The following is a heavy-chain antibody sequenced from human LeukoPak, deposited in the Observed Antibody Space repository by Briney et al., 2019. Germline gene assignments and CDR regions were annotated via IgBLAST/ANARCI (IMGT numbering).Heavy chain of an antibody. J-gene: IGHJ6*02. Sequence: SGGSLRLSCAASGFTFSSYSMNWVRQAPGKGLEWVSYISSSSSTIYYADSVKGRFTISRDNAKNSLYLQMNSLRAEDTAVYYCARDRTMAASGYYYYGMGVWGQGTTVTVSS. CDR3: ARDRTMAASGYYYYGMGV. CDR2: ISSSSSTI. D-gene: IGHD4/OR15-4a*01. CDR1: GFTFSSYS. V-gene: IGHV3-48*01.